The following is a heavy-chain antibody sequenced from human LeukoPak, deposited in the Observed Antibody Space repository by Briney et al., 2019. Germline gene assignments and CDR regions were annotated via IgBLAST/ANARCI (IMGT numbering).Heavy chain of an antibody. J-gene: IGHJ3*01. Sequence: GESLKISCVTSGYDFPSYYITWVRQMPGKGPEWMRVIFPGDSDTRYNPAFKGQVTMSVDTSVDTAYLQWSSLKASDAAMYFCAKCRDYYDSSGFYTYDVWGHGTRVIV. CDR3: AKCRDYYDSSGFYTYDV. D-gene: IGHD3-22*01. V-gene: IGHV5-51*01. CDR1: GYDFPSYY. CDR2: IFPGDSDT.